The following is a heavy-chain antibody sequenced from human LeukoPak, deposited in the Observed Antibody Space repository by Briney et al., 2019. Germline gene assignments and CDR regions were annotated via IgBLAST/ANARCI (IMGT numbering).Heavy chain of an antibody. J-gene: IGHJ4*02. CDR1: GFNFNNYG. Sequence: GGSLRLSCAAPGFNFNNYGMSWVRQAPGKGLEWVAIIWSDGNNKYYADSVEGRFTISGDTSKNTLFLQMNSLRAEDTAVYYCARGQPGVAAAGNLDYWGQGTLVTVSS. V-gene: IGHV3-33*08. CDR2: IWSDGNNK. D-gene: IGHD6-13*01. CDR3: ARGQPGVAAAGNLDY.